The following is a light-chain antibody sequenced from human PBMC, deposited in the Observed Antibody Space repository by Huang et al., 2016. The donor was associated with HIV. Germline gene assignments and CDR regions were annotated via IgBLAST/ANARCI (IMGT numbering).Light chain of an antibody. J-gene: IGKJ4*01. Sequence: EIVMTQFPATLSVSPGGRSTLSCRASQKVRRHLAWYQQNPGQAPRLLIYDASSRPSGLPDTFSGSGSGTEFTLTISGLPSEDFAVYYCQQYDDWPPGLTFGGGTKVDI. CDR1: QKVRRH. CDR3: QQYDDWPPGLT. CDR2: DAS. V-gene: IGKV3D-15*01.